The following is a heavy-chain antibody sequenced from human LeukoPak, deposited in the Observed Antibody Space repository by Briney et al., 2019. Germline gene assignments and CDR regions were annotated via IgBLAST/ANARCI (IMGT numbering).Heavy chain of an antibody. V-gene: IGHV4-34*01. CDR3: ASRVVPAARAEYFQH. J-gene: IGHJ1*01. CDR2: INHSGST. CDR1: GGSFSGYY. Sequence: SETLSLTCAVYGGSFSGYYWSWIRQPPGKGLEWNGEINHSGSTNYNPSLKSRVTISVDTSKNQFSLKLSSVTAADTAVYYCASRVVPAARAEYFQHWGQGTLVTVSS. D-gene: IGHD2-2*01.